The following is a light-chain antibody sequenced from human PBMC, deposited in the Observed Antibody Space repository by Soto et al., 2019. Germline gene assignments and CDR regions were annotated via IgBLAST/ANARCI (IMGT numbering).Light chain of an antibody. CDR2: DAS. CDR1: QSISSW. V-gene: IGKV1-5*01. CDR3: KQYNSYPWT. Sequence: DIQMTQSPSTLSASVGDRVTITCRASQSISSWLAWYQQKPGKAPKLLIYDASSLESGVPSSFSGSGSGTEFTITISSLQPDDFATYYCKQYNSYPWTFGKGTKVEIQ. J-gene: IGKJ1*01.